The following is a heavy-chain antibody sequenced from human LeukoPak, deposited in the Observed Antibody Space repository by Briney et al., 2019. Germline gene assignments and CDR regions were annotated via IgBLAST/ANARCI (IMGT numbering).Heavy chain of an antibody. CDR1: SGSISSYY. Sequence: PSETLSLTCAVYSGSISSYYWSWIRQPPGKGLEWIGYIYYSGSTNYNPSLKSRVTISVDTSKNQFSLKLSSVTATDTAVYYCARAAYDFWSGYLDYWGQGTLVTVSS. J-gene: IGHJ4*02. CDR2: IYYSGST. V-gene: IGHV4-59*01. D-gene: IGHD3-3*01. CDR3: ARAAYDFWSGYLDY.